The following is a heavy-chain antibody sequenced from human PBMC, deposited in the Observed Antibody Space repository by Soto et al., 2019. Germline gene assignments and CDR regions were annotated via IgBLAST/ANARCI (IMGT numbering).Heavy chain of an antibody. Sequence: GGALRLSCAASGFGFRGYGIHWGRPAPGKGLEWVAAASYDGSERFYADSAKGRFTVSKEISKNTVILEMSALRHEDTAVYFCARDSGWPILNLDSWGQGTLVTVSS. CDR1: GFGFRGYG. CDR3: ARDSGWPILNLDS. CDR2: ASYDGSER. J-gene: IGHJ5*01. V-gene: IGHV3-30*03. D-gene: IGHD3-10*01.